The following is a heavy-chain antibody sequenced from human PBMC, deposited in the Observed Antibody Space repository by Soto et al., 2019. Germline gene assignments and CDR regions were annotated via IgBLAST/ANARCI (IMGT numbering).Heavy chain of an antibody. CDR1: GFTFSDYY. D-gene: IGHD2-15*01. J-gene: IGHJ3*02. Sequence: PGGSLRLSCAASGFTFSDYYMSWIRQAPGKGLEWVSYISSSGSTIYYADSVKGRFTISRDNAKNSLYLQMNSLRAEDTAVYYCARDRYLGYCSGGSCYSDAFDIWGQGTMVTVSS. CDR3: ARDRYLGYCSGGSCYSDAFDI. V-gene: IGHV3-11*01. CDR2: ISSSGSTI.